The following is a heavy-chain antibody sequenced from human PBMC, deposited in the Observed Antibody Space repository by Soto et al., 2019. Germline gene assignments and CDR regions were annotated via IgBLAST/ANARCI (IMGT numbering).Heavy chain of an antibody. Sequence: SSVKVSCKASGVTFRRSAISWVRQAPGQGLECMGFIMPTSGTADYAQKFQGRVTITAADESTSTAYMELSSLRSEDTAVYYCARISIAGTSPPRGYLDLWGRGTMVKVSS. CDR2: IMPTSGTA. D-gene: IGHD1-7*01. CDR1: GVTFRRSA. J-gene: IGHJ2*01. V-gene: IGHV1-69*13. CDR3: ARISIAGTSPPRGYLDL.